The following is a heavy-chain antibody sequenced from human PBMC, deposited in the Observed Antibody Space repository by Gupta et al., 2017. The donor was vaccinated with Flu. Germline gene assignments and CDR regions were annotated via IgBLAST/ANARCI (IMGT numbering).Heavy chain of an antibody. J-gene: IGHJ4*02. CDR3: TRATVPASPYDS. V-gene: IGHV3-49*04. Sequence: EVQLVESGGRLVQPGRSLRLSCTASGFPFGDYTMGWVRQPPGKGLEWVGLIRNKPYGEATEYAASVKGRFTISRDDSKITAYLQMNSLKTEDTAVYYCTRATVPASPYDSWGQGTLVTVSS. CDR2: IRNKPYGEAT. D-gene: IGHD2-2*01. CDR1: GFPFGDYT.